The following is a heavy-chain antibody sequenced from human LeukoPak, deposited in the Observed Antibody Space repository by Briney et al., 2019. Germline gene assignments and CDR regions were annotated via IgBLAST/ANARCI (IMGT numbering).Heavy chain of an antibody. CDR2: VDHTGST. J-gene: IGHJ6*03. D-gene: IGHD1-1*01. CDR3: ARGRVSSSTWYSTYYYYFYMDV. CDR1: DDSITMYY. Sequence: NPSETLSLTCSVSDDSITMYYWTWIWQPPGKGLEWIGYVDHTGSTNFDPSLNGRASISRDTTKNLFSLRLRSVTAADTAVYFCARGRVSSSTWYSTYYYYFYMDVWGKGTTVTVSS. V-gene: IGHV4-59*01.